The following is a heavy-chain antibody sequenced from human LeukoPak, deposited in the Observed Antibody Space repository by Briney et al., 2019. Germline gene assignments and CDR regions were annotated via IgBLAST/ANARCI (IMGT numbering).Heavy chain of an antibody. Sequence: ASVKVSCKASGYTFTGYYMHWVRQAPGQGLEWMGWINPNSGGTNYAQKFQGRVTMTRDTSISTAYMELSRLGSDDTAVYYCARDSLDYYDSSGYPDYWGQGTLVTVSS. CDR2: INPNSGGT. V-gene: IGHV1-2*02. D-gene: IGHD3-22*01. CDR1: GYTFTGYY. J-gene: IGHJ4*02. CDR3: ARDSLDYYDSSGYPDY.